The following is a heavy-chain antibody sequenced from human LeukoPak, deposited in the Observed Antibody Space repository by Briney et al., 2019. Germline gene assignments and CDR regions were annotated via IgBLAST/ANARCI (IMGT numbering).Heavy chain of an antibody. V-gene: IGHV5-51*01. J-gene: IGHJ6*02. CDR2: IYPGDSDT. Sequence: GESLKISCKGSGYSFTSYWIGWVRQMPGKGLEWMGIIYPGDSDTTYSPSFQSQVTISADKSISTAYLQWSSLKASDTAMYYCARRDGYCSSTSCYADYYYGMDVWGQGTTVTVSS. CDR1: GYSFTSYW. D-gene: IGHD2-2*01. CDR3: ARRDGYCSSTSCYADYYYGMDV.